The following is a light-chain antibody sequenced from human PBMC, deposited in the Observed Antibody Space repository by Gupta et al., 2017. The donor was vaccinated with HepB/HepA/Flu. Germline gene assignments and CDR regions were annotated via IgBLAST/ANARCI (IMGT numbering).Light chain of an antibody. CDR1: ASNFGSES. J-gene: IGLJ2*01. CDR3: AAWDDSLNGPL. V-gene: IGLV1-44*01. Sequence: HSVLTQPPSASGTPGQRVTISCSASASNFGSESVTWYRQLPGTAPKLLIYDNHKRPSGVPDRISGSKSGTSASLAISGLQSEDEGFYYCAAWDDSLNGPLFGGGTKLTVL. CDR2: DNH.